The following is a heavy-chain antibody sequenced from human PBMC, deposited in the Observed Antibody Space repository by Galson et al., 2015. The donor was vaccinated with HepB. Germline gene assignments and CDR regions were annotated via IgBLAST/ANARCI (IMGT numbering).Heavy chain of an antibody. CDR1: GFTFGKYW. CDR3: VRDERRMWNK. J-gene: IGHJ4*01. Sequence: SLRLSCAVSGFTFGKYWMSWVRQAPGKGLEWVANIKQNGTQTNYLDSVKGRFIISRDNSQSLLHLQMDNLRVEDTAVYYCVRDERRMWNKWGYGTLVTVSS. CDR2: IKQNGTQT. D-gene: IGHD1/OR15-1a*01. V-gene: IGHV3-7*03.